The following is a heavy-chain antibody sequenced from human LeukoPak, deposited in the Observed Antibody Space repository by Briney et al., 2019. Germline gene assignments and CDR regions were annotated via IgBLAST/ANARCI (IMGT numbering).Heavy chain of an antibody. CDR3: ARDSDSSGYYLDFQH. CDR2: ISSSSSYI. Sequence: PGGSLRLSCAASGFTFSSYSMNWVRQAPGKGLEWVSSISSSSSYIYYAHSVKGRFTIARDNAKNSLYLQMNSLRAEDTAVYYCARDSDSSGYYLDFQHWGQDTLVTVSS. V-gene: IGHV3-21*01. J-gene: IGHJ1*01. CDR1: GFTFSSYS. D-gene: IGHD3-22*01.